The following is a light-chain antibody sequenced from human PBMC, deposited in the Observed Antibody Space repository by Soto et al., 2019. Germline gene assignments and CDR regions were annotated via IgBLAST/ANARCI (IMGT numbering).Light chain of an antibody. V-gene: IGKV3-20*01. CDR3: QQYGSSPLT. Sequence: EIVLTQSPGTLSLSPGERATLSCRASQSVSFSSLAWYQQKPGQTPRLLIYGASSRATGIPDRFSGSGSGTDFTSTISRLEPEDFAVYYCQQYGSSPLTFGGGTKVDIK. J-gene: IGKJ4*01. CDR2: GAS. CDR1: QSVSFSS.